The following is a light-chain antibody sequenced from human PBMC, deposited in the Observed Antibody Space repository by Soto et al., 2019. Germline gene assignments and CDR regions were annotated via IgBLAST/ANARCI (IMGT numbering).Light chain of an antibody. J-gene: IGLJ1*01. CDR2: GVT. CDR1: SSDVGGYNY. Sequence: QSALTQPASVSGSPGQSITISCTGTSSDVGGYNYVSWHQQHPGKAPKLIIYGVTNRPSGVSNRSSASKSGNTASLAISGLQAEDEADYYCSSYTTSSTYVFGTGTKVTVL. V-gene: IGLV2-14*03. CDR3: SSYTTSSTYV.